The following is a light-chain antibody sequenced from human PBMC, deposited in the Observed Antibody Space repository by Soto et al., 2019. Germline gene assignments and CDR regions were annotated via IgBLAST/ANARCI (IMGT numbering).Light chain of an antibody. V-gene: IGKV3-20*01. CDR3: QHYGNSPYT. CDR1: QSLSRTY. Sequence: EIVLTQSPGTLSLSPGERVILSCRASQSLSRTYLAWYQQKAGQAPRLVIYGVSTRATGIPDRFSGSGSGTDFTLTISRLEPEDFAVYFCQHYGNSPYTFGQGTKLEI. J-gene: IGKJ2*01. CDR2: GVS.